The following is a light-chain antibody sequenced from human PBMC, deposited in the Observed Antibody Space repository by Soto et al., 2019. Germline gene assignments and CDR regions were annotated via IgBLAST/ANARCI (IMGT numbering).Light chain of an antibody. Sequence: QSALSQPASVSGSPGQSVTISCTGTSSDIGSYNLVSWYHHRPGQAPKLVIYEVTRRPSVDSNRFSASKSGNTASLTIAGLQPDDEDDYYCCSYAGGRTFVVFGGGTKLTVL. J-gene: IGLJ3*02. CDR3: CSYAGGRTFVV. V-gene: IGLV2-23*02. CDR1: SSDIGSYNL. CDR2: EVT.